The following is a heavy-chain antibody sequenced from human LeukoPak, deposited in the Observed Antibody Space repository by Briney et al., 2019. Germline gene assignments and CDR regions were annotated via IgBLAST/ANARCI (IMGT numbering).Heavy chain of an antibody. D-gene: IGHD3-16*02. J-gene: IGHJ5*02. CDR2: IDPSDSYT. Sequence: GESLRISCKGFGYIFTSYWITWVRQMPGKGLEWMGRIDPSDSYTNYSPSFQGDVTISAHKSISTAYVQWSSLKASDTAMYYCAVGELSFDPWGQGTLVTVSS. CDR1: GYIFTSYW. CDR3: AVGELSFDP. V-gene: IGHV5-10-1*01.